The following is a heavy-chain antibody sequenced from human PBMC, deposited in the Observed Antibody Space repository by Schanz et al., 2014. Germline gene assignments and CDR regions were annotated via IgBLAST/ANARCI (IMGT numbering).Heavy chain of an antibody. CDR1: GYTFTSYG. CDR3: AATTILAD. J-gene: IGHJ4*02. D-gene: IGHD3-3*01. Sequence: QVQLVQSRPEVKKPGASVKVSCKASGYTFTSYGISWVRQAPGQGLEWMGWISGYKGNTKYAQKVQGRVTMTRDTSISTAYMELRRLRSDDTAVYYCAATTILADWGQGTLVAVSS. CDR2: ISGYKGNT. V-gene: IGHV1-18*01.